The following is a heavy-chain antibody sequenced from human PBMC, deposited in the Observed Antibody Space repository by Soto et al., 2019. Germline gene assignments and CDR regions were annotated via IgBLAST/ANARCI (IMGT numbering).Heavy chain of an antibody. D-gene: IGHD1-1*01. V-gene: IGHV3-74*01. Sequence: RLSCSVCVVPFRGSRMYRYHSKPVKGLAWVSRISDDGSNATYADSVKGRFVISRDNAKNSLYLEMNTLRADDSGLYYCARGRRGSSTGTGAHWGRGTLVPVSS. CDR3: ARGRRGSSTGTGAH. CDR2: ISDDGSNA. J-gene: IGHJ4*02. CDR1: VVPFRGSR.